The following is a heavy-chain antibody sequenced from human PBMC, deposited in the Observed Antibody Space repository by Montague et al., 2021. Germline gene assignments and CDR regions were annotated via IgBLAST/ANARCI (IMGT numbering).Heavy chain of an antibody. V-gene: IGHV4-59*01. Sequence: SETLSLTCTLSGGSIRSYSWNWTRQPPGKGLEWIGYIHYSGSTNYNPSLKSRVTISLDTSNYQFSLNLRSVTAADTAVYYCARAFAARWWFDPWGQGTLVTVSS. D-gene: IGHD6-6*01. CDR3: ARAFAARWWFDP. J-gene: IGHJ5*02. CDR2: IHYSGST. CDR1: GGSIRSYS.